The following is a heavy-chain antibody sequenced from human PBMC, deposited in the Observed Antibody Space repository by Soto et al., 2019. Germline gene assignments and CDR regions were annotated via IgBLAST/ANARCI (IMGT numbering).Heavy chain of an antibody. CDR1: GVTFSNYG. V-gene: IGHV3-33*01. CDR3: AREAGYKLLGQQLPEY. D-gene: IGHD6-13*01. J-gene: IGHJ4*02. CDR2: IWHDGSNK. Sequence: QVQLVESGGGVVQPGRSLRLSCAASGVTFSNYGMHWVRQAPNKGLEWVAGIWHDGSNKYPATYVGGRFTLSRDTSNNTLYLQMDSLRVEDTAVYYGAREAGYKLLGQQLPEYWGQGTLVTVSS.